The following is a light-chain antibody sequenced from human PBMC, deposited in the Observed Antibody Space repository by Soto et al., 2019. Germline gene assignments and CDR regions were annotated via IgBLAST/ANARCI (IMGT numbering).Light chain of an antibody. CDR1: QGISYW. Sequence: DIAMTQSPSTLSASIGDRVTITCRASQGISYWLAWYQQKPGKAPKLLISRASILESWVPSRFSGTGSGTLFSLTISSLQPDDFATYYCQQYQTYSDTFGQGTKLEIK. V-gene: IGKV1-5*03. J-gene: IGKJ2*01. CDR3: QQYQTYSDT. CDR2: RAS.